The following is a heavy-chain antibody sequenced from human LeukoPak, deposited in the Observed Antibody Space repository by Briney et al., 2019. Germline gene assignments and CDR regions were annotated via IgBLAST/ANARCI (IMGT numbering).Heavy chain of an antibody. D-gene: IGHD3-16*01. Sequence: GGSLRLSCAASGVTFSRFWMTWVRQAPGKGLEWVANINEDGSQIYYVGSVSGRFTVSRANAKDSLYLQMTSLRAENTAIYYCARDATRGGDFDYWAQGTLVTVSS. CDR2: INEDGSQI. V-gene: IGHV3-7*01. J-gene: IGHJ4*02. CDR3: ARDATRGGDFDY. CDR1: GVTFSRFW.